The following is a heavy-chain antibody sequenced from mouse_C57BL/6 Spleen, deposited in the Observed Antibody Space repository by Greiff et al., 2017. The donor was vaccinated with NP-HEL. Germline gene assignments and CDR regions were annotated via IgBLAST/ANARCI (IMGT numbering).Heavy chain of an antibody. V-gene: IGHV2-2*01. CDR3: ASITTVVARGMDY. CDR2: IWSGGST. CDR1: GFSLTSYG. D-gene: IGHD1-1*01. Sequence: VKLQESGPGLVQPSQSLSITCTVSGFSLTSYGVHWVRQSPGKGLEWLGVIWSGGSTDYNAAFISRLSISKDNSKSQVFFKMNSLQADDTAIYYCASITTVVARGMDYWGQGTSVTVSS. J-gene: IGHJ4*01.